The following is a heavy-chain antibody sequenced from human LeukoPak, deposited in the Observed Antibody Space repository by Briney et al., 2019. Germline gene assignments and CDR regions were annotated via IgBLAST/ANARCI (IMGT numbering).Heavy chain of an antibody. CDR2: ISGSGAST. CDR3: ATPRGTVTTGAVY. J-gene: IGHJ4*02. Sequence: GGSLRLSCVASGFTFRSYAVSWVRQAPRKGLEWVSAISGSGASTYYADAVKGRFTISRDNSRNTLYLQMNNLRAEDTAVYYCATPRGTVTTGAVYWGQGTLVTVSS. CDR1: GFTFRSYA. D-gene: IGHD4-17*01. V-gene: IGHV3-23*01.